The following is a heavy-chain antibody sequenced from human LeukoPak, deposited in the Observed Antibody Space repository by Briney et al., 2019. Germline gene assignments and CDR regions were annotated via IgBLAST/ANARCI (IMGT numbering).Heavy chain of an antibody. J-gene: IGHJ4*02. CDR1: GYTFTSYY. CDR2: INPSGGST. CDR3: ARDLDDSSGYSPLFDY. Sequence: ASVKVSCKASGYTFTSYYMHWVRQAPGQGLEWMGTINPSGGSTSYAQKFQGRVTMTRDTSTSTVYMELSSLRSEDTAVYYCARDLDDSSGYSPLFDYWGQGTLVTVSS. V-gene: IGHV1-46*01. D-gene: IGHD3-22*01.